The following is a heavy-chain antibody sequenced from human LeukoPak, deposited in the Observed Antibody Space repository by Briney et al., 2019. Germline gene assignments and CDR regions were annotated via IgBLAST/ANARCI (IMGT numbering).Heavy chain of an antibody. CDR3: ARGRGWYYDILTGYNNHFDY. Sequence: GASVKVSCKASGYTFTSYDINWVRQATGQGLEWVGWMNPNSGNTGYAQKFQGRVTMTRNTSISTAYMELSSLRSEDTAVYYCARGRGWYYDILTGYNNHFDYWGQGTLVTVSS. V-gene: IGHV1-8*01. CDR1: GYTFTSYD. CDR2: MNPNSGNT. D-gene: IGHD3-9*01. J-gene: IGHJ4*02.